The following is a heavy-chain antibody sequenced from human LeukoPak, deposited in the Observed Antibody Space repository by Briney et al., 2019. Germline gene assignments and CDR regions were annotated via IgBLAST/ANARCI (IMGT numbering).Heavy chain of an antibody. CDR1: GFTFSGYP. CDR3: ARDGYYGSGSYYPT. D-gene: IGHD3-10*01. J-gene: IGHJ4*02. CDR2: ISYDGSNK. V-gene: IGHV3-30-3*01. Sequence: GESLRLSCAASGFTFSGYPIHWVRQAPGKGLEWVAVISYDGSNKYYADSVRGRFTISRDNSKNTLYLQMNSLRAEGTAVYYCARDGYYGSGSYYPTWGQGTLVTVSS.